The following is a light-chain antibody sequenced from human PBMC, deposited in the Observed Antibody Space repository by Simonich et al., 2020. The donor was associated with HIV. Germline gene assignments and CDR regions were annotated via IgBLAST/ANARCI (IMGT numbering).Light chain of an antibody. CDR1: QSLLHSNGYIY. V-gene: IGKV2-28*01. Sequence: DIVMTQSPLSLPVTPGEPASISCRSSQSLLHSNGYIYLDWYLQKPGQSPQLLIYLGSNRASGVPDRFSGSGSGTDFTLKISRVEAEDVGVYYCIQALQTPFTFGPGTKVDIK. CDR2: LGS. J-gene: IGKJ3*01. CDR3: IQALQTPFT.